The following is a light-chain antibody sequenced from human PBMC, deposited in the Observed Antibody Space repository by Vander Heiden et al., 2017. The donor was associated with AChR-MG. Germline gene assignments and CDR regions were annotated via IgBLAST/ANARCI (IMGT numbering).Light chain of an antibody. CDR2: AAS. V-gene: IGKV1-39*01. CDR1: QTITTY. J-gene: IGKJ1*01. Sequence: DLQMTQSPSSLSASVGDRLTITCRASQTITTYFNWYQQRPGKAPKLLIYAASSLQSGVPSRFSGCGSGTEFTLTISSLQPEDFATYYCQQSFTPLWTFGQGTKVEIK. CDR3: QQSFTPLWT.